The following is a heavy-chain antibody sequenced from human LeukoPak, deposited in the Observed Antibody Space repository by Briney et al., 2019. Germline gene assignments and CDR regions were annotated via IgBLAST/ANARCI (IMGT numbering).Heavy chain of an antibody. CDR3: ARDGAVDTAMDGFWDYYYMDV. V-gene: IGHV1-69*13. CDR1: GGTFSSYA. Sequence: ASVKVSCKASGGTFSSYAISWVRQAPGQGLEWMGGIIPIFGTANYAQKFQGRVTITADESTSTAYMELSSLRSEDTAVYYCARDGAVDTAMDGFWDYYYMDVWGKGTTVTVSS. CDR2: IIPIFGTA. D-gene: IGHD5-18*01. J-gene: IGHJ6*03.